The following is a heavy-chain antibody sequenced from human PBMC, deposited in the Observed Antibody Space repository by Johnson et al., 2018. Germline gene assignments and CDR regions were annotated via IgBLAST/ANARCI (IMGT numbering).Heavy chain of an antibody. J-gene: IGHJ1*01. CDR3: ATEGGSYGQNVSYFQH. V-gene: IGHV3-21*01. CDR2: FSSSSSYI. D-gene: IGHD1-26*01. Sequence: VQLQESGGGLVKPGGSLRLSCAASGFTFSRYSMNWVRQAPGKGLEWVSSFSSSSSYIYYADSVKGRFTISRDNAKHSLWLQMNSLSAEDTAVYYCATEGGSYGQNVSYFQHWGQGTLVTVSS. CDR1: GFTFSRYS.